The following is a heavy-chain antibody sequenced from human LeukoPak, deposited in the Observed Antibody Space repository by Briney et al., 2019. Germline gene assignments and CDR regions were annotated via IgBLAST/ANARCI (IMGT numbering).Heavy chain of an antibody. V-gene: IGHV1-69*13. CDR1: GGTFSSYA. CDR2: IIPIFGTA. J-gene: IGHJ6*02. CDR3: ARDPLVHSSGGNYYYYGMDV. D-gene: IGHD6-19*01. Sequence: ASVNVSCKASGGTFSSYAISWVRQAPGQGLEWMGGIIPIFGTANYAQKFQGRVTITADESTSTAYMELSSLRSEDTAVYYCARDPLVHSSGGNYYYYGMDVWGQGTTVTVSS.